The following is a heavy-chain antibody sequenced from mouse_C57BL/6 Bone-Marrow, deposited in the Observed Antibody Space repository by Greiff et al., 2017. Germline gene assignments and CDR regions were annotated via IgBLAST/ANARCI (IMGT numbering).Heavy chain of an antibody. CDR3: AVSDYDETY. V-gene: IGHV1-61*01. J-gene: IGHJ3*01. Sequence: QVQLQQPGAELVRPGSSVKLSCKASGYTFTSYWMDWVKQRPGQGLEWIGNIYPSDSETHYNQKFKDKATLTVDKSSSTAYMQLSSLTSEDSAVYCCAVSDYDETYWGQGTLVTVSA. CDR1: GYTFTSYW. D-gene: IGHD2-4*01. CDR2: IYPSDSET.